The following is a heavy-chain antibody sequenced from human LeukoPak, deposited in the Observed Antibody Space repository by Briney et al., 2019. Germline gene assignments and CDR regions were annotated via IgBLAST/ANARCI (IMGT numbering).Heavy chain of an antibody. V-gene: IGHV3-23*01. CDR3: AKPFLEWLSPQPFYFDY. D-gene: IGHD3-3*01. Sequence: GGSLRLSCAASGFTFSSYAMSWVRQAPGKGLEWVSAISGSGGSTYYADSVKGRFTISRDNSKSTLYLQMNSLRAEDTAVYYCAKPFLEWLSPQPFYFDYWGQGTLVTVSS. CDR1: GFTFSSYA. J-gene: IGHJ4*02. CDR2: ISGSGGST.